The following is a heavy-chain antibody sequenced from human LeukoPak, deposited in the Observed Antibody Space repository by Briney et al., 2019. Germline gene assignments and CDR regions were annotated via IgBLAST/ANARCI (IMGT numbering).Heavy chain of an antibody. CDR2: ISSSSSYI. CDR1: GFTFSSYS. D-gene: IGHD6-13*01. J-gene: IGHJ4*02. V-gene: IGHV3-21*01. CDR3: ARGGPGIAAAGTLDY. Sequence: PGGSLRLSCAASGFTFSSYSMNWVRQAPGKGLEWVSSISSSSSYIYYADSVKGRFTISRDNAKNSLYLQMNSLRAEDTAVYYSARGGPGIAAAGTLDYWGQGTLVTVSS.